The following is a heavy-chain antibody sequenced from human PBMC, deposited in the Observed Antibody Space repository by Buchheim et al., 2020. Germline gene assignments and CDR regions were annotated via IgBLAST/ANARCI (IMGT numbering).Heavy chain of an antibody. CDR3: SRWTLQRDGLDV. D-gene: IGHD3/OR15-3a*01. J-gene: IGHJ6*02. V-gene: IGHV3-72*01. Sequence: EVQLLESGGGLVQPGGSLRLSCAGSGFTFSDHYIDWVRQAPGKGLEWIGRSRHKARSYTTEYAASVKGRFTISRDDSLNSVYMEMHSLETADTAVYYCSRWTLQRDGLDVWGQGTT. CDR2: SRHKARSYTT. CDR1: GFTFSDHY.